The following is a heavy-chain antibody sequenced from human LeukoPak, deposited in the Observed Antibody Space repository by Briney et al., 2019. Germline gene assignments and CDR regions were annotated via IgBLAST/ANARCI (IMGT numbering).Heavy chain of an antibody. V-gene: IGHV1-2*02. CDR2: INPNSGGT. J-gene: IGHJ6*03. D-gene: IGHD2-2*01. CDR1: GYTITGYY. CDR3: VFVVVPAAVDPYYYYYMDV. Sequence: EASVKVSCKASGYTITGYYMHWVRQAPGQGLEWMGWINPNSGGTNYAQKFQGRVTMTRDTSISTAYMELSRLRSDDTAVYYCVFVVVPAAVDPYYYYYMDVWGKGTTVTVSS.